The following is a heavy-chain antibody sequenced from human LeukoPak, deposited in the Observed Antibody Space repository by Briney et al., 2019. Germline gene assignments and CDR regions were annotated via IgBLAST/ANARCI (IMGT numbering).Heavy chain of an antibody. J-gene: IGHJ4*02. CDR2: ISYDGSNK. CDR1: GFTFSSYG. D-gene: IGHD6-19*01. CDR3: AKGFWRRAVAGRAMEPYYFDY. Sequence: PGGSLRLSCAASGFTFSSYGMHWVRQAPGKGLEWVAVISYDGSNKYYADSVKGRFTISRDNSKNTLYLQMNSLRAEDTAVYYCAKGFWRRAVAGRAMEPYYFDYWGQGTLVTVSS. V-gene: IGHV3-30*18.